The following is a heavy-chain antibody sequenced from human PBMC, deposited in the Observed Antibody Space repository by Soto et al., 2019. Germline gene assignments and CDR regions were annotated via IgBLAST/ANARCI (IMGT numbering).Heavy chain of an antibody. CDR2: IIPIFGTS. V-gene: IGHV1-69*01. D-gene: IGHD3-22*01. CDR1: GGTFSSYA. J-gene: IGHJ5*02. Sequence: QVQLVQSGAEVKKPGSSVKVSCKASGGTFSSYALSWVRQAPGQGLEWMGGIIPIFGTSDYAQKFQGRVTITADESTTTAYMELSSLRSEDTAVYYCARDALNPYHSGGYFQPFDPWGQGTLVTVSS. CDR3: ARDALNPYHSGGYFQPFDP.